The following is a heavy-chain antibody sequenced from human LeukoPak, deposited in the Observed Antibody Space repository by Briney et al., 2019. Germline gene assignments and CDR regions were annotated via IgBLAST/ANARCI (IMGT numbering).Heavy chain of an antibody. V-gene: IGHV1-24*01. Sequence: ASVKVSCKVSGYTLTELSMHWVRQAPGKGLEWMGGFDPEDGETIYAQKFQGRVTMTEDTSTDTAYMELSSLRSEDTAVYYCATDLVGANPNESDYWGQGTLVTVSS. D-gene: IGHD1-26*01. J-gene: IGHJ4*02. CDR1: GYTLTELS. CDR3: ATDLVGANPNESDY. CDR2: FDPEDGET.